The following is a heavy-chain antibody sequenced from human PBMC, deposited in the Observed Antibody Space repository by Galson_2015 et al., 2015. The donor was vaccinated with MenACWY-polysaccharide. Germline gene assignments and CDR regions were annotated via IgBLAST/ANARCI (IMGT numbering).Heavy chain of an antibody. CDR2: ISTSSSYI. J-gene: IGHJ4*02. V-gene: IGHV3-21*01. D-gene: IGHD2-8*01. CDR1: GFTFRSYR. Sequence: SLRLSCAASGFTFRSYRMNWVRQAPGKGLEWVSSISTSSSYIYYADSMKGRFTISRDNAKNSLYLQMNSLRAEDTAVYYCSRLLYDIGHTVDYWGQGTLVTVTS. CDR3: SRLLYDIGHTVDY.